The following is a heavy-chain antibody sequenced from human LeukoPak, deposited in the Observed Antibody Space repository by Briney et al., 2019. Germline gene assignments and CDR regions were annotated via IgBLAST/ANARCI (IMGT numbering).Heavy chain of an antibody. V-gene: IGHV4-4*02. D-gene: IGHD3-22*01. CDR3: ARLPSRLGYYNY. J-gene: IGHJ4*02. Sequence: PSETLSLTCAVSGGSISSSNWWSWVRQPPGKGLEWIGEIYHSGSTNYNPSLKSRVTISVDTSKNQFSLRLSSVTAADTAVYYCARLPSRLGYYNYWGQGTLVTVSS. CDR2: IYHSGST. CDR1: GGSISSSNW.